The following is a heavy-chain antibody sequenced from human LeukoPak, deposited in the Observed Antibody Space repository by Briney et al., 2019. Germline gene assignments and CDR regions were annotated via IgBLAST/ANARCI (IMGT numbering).Heavy chain of an antibody. CDR1: GYTFTSYY. CDR3: ASGGYSYGLARSIYYGMDV. CDR2: INPSDGST. V-gene: IGHV1-46*01. Sequence: GASVKVSCKASGYTFTSYYIHWVRQAPGQGLEWMGKINPSDGSTSYAQKFQGRVTITADESTSTAYMELSSLRSEDTAVYYCASGGYSYGLARSIYYGMDVWGQGTTVTVSS. J-gene: IGHJ6*02. D-gene: IGHD5-18*01.